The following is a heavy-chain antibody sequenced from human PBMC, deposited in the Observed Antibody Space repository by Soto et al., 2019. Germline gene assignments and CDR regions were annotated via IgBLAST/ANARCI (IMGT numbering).Heavy chain of an antibody. Sequence: QVQLVQSGAEVTKPGSSVKVSCKASGVTFSSYTISWVRQAPGQGLEWMGWIIPILGIANYAQKFQGRVTITADKSTSTAYMELSSLRSEDTAMDYCATVGNDGDYAGENFDYWGQGTLVTVSS. CDR2: IIPILGIA. J-gene: IGHJ4*02. V-gene: IGHV1-69*02. CDR1: GVTFSSYT. CDR3: ATVGNDGDYAGENFDY. D-gene: IGHD4-17*01.